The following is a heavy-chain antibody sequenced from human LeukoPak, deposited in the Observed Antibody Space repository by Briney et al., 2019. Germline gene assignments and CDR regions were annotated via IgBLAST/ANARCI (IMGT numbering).Heavy chain of an antibody. J-gene: IGHJ4*02. CDR1: GGSLSGSY. CDR2: INHSGST. V-gene: IGHV4-34*01. CDR3: ARAREAATIDY. Sequence: PSETLSLTCDVNGGSLSGSYWSWIRQSPEKGLEWIGEINHSGSTNYNPSLKNRVIISVDTSKNQFSLKLNSVTDADTAVYYCARAREAATIDYLGQGTLVTVSS. D-gene: IGHD6-25*01.